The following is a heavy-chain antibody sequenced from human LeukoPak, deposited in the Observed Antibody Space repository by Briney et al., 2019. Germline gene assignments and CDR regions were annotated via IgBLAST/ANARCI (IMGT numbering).Heavy chain of an antibody. CDR2: IFYSGST. CDR3: ASGDTALIYFDY. Sequence: SETLSLTCTVSGGSISSYYWSWIRQPPGKGLEWIGYIFYSGSTNYNPSLKSRVTISVHASKNQFSLKLSSVTAADTAVYYCASGDTALIYFDYWGRGTLVTVSS. D-gene: IGHD5-18*01. V-gene: IGHV4-59*01. J-gene: IGHJ4*02. CDR1: GGSISSYY.